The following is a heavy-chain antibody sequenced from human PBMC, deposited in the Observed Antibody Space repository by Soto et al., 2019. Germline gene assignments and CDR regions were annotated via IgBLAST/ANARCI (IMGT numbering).Heavy chain of an antibody. D-gene: IGHD2-2*01. CDR3: ARGSDCSSTSCYGYYYYYMDV. Sequence: GASVKVSCKASGYTFTSYGISWVRQAPGQGLEWMGWMNANSGNTGYAQKFQGRVTMTRNTSISTAYMELSSLRSEDTAVYYCARGSDCSSTSCYGYYYYYMDVWGKGTTVTVSS. J-gene: IGHJ6*03. V-gene: IGHV1-8*02. CDR1: GYTFTSYG. CDR2: MNANSGNT.